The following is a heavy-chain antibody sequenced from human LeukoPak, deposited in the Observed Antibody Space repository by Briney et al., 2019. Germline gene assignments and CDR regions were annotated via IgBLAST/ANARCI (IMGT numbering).Heavy chain of an antibody. CDR1: GGSFSGYY. Sequence: SETLSLTCAVYGGSFSGYYWSWIRQPPGKGLEWIGEINHSGGTNYNPSLKSRVTISVDTSKNQFSLKLSSVTAADTAVYYCARGSRRTSKTYYYVWGIYRQRGPAADGGQETRVTVSS. CDR2: INHSGGT. D-gene: IGHD3-10*01. V-gene: IGHV4-34*01. CDR3: ARGSRRTSKTYYYVWGIYRQRGPAAD. J-gene: IGHJ4*02.